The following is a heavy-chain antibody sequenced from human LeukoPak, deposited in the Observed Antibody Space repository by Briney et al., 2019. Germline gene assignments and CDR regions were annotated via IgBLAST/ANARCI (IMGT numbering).Heavy chain of an antibody. V-gene: IGHV3-23*01. Sequence: PGGSLRLSXAASGFTFGSYAMSWVRQAPGKGLDWVSTLGSRSADTYYADSVKGRFTISRDSSKHTLYLLMNSLRADDTATYYCAKTTETTLSYDAFDIWGQGTMVTVSS. CDR1: GFTFGSYA. CDR3: AKTTETTLSYDAFDI. J-gene: IGHJ3*02. D-gene: IGHD1-7*01. CDR2: LGSRSADT.